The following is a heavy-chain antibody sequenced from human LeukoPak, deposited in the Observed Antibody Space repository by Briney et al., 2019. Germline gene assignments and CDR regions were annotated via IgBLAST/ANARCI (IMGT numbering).Heavy chain of an antibody. CDR1: GYTFTSYA. J-gene: IGHJ4*02. CDR3: ARAASLDY. V-gene: IGHV7-4-1*02. CDR2: INTNTGKP. Sequence: ASVKVSCKASGYTFTSYAMNWVRQAPGQGLEWMEWINTNTGKPTYAQGFTGRFVFSLDSSVSTAYLQINSLNAEGTAVYYCARAASLDYWGQGTLVTVSS. D-gene: IGHD2-2*01.